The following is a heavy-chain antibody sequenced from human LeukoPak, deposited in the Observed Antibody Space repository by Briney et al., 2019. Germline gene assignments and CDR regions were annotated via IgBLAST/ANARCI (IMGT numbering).Heavy chain of an antibody. CDR3: AAGTGTSDFDY. D-gene: IGHD1-1*01. J-gene: IGHJ4*02. CDR1: GFTFSNAW. CDR2: IKKKTDGETT. V-gene: IGHV3-15*01. Sequence: GGSLRLSCAASGFTFSNAWKSWVRQAPGKGLEWVGRIKKKTDGETTDYAAPVKGRFTISRDDSKNTLYLEMNSLKSGDTAVYYCAAGTGTSDFDYWGQGTLVTVSS.